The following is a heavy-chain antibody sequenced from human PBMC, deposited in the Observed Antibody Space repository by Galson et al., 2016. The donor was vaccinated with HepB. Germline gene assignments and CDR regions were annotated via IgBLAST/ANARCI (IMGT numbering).Heavy chain of an antibody. D-gene: IGHD4-17*01. CDR3: ARDPYGDNDAFDI. V-gene: IGHV3-30-3*01. CDR1: RFTFSRNA. Sequence: SLRLSCAASRFTFSRNAMHWVRQAPGKGLDRVAAISYNGRDKYYADSVKGRFTISRDNSRNMVYLEMNSLRPEDTAVYYCARDPYGDNDAFDIWGQGTMVSVSS. J-gene: IGHJ3*02. CDR2: ISYNGRDK.